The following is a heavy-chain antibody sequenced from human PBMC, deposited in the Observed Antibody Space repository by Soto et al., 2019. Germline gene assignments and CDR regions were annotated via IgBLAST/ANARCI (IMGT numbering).Heavy chain of an antibody. CDR1: GFTFSSYS. CDR3: AKARPTYHYDSSGYPGAT. CDR2: LRGSGPNT. V-gene: IGHV3-23*01. D-gene: IGHD3-22*01. J-gene: IGHJ5*02. Sequence: VHLLESGGKLVQPGGSLRLSCAASGFTFSSYSMTWVRQAPGKGLEWFSSLRGSGPNTYYADAVNGRFTNSRNNSKNTRFQPMNGLRAEDTALYYCAKARPTYHYDSSGYPGATWSEGTVFTVSS.